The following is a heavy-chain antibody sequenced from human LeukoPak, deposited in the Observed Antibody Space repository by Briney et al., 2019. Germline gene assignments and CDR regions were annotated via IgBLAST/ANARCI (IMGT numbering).Heavy chain of an antibody. V-gene: IGHV3-23*01. CDR1: GFTFSSYA. CDR3: AKGPNVAVAGTDY. J-gene: IGHJ4*02. Sequence: PGGSLRLSCAASGFTFSSYAMSWVRQAPGKGLEWVSAISGSGGSTYYADSVKGRFTISRDNSKNTLYLQMNSLRAEDTAVYYWAKGPNVAVAGTDYWGQGTLVTVSS. CDR2: ISGSGGST. D-gene: IGHD6-19*01.